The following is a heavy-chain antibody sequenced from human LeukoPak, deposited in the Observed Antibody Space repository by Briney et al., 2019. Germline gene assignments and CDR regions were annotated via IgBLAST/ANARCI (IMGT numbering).Heavy chain of an antibody. CDR2: INPSGGST. V-gene: IGHV1-46*01. Sequence: ASVKVSCKASGYTFTSYYMHWVRQAPGQGLEWMGIINPSGGSTSYAQKFQGRVTMTRDTSTSTVYMELSSLRSEDTAVYYCATGLGIAARGYYYYYMDVWGKGTTVTVSS. CDR3: ATGLGIAARGYYYYYMDV. D-gene: IGHD6-6*01. CDR1: GYTFTSYY. J-gene: IGHJ6*03.